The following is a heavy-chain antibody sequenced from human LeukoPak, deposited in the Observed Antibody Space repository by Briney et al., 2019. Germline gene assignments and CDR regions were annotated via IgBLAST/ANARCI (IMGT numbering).Heavy chain of an antibody. Sequence: GASVKVSCKASGYTFTSYGISWVRQAPGQGLEWMGWISAYNGNTNYAQKLQGRVTMTTDTSTSTAYMELRSLRSDDTAVYYCARLRVLGAAAAGNYDYWGQGTLVTVSS. D-gene: IGHD6-13*01. CDR1: GYTFTSYG. CDR3: ARLRVLGAAAAGNYDY. V-gene: IGHV1-18*01. J-gene: IGHJ4*02. CDR2: ISAYNGNT.